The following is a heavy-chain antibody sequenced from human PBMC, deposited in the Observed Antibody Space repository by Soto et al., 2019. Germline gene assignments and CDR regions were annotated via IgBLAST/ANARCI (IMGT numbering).Heavy chain of an antibody. Sequence: ASVKVSCKASGYTFTSYDINWVRQATGQGLEWMGWMNPNSGNTGYAQKFQGRVTMTRNTSISTAYMELSSLRSEDTAVYYCAAVLGSSSWYFGPYYYMDVWGKGTTVTVSS. J-gene: IGHJ6*03. CDR2: MNPNSGNT. CDR3: AAVLGSSSWYFGPYYYMDV. CDR1: GYTFTSYD. V-gene: IGHV1-8*01. D-gene: IGHD6-13*01.